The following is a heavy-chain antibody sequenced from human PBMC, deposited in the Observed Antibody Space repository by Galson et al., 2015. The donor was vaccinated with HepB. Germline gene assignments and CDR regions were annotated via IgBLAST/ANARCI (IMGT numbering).Heavy chain of an antibody. CDR1: GDSVSSDSAA. CDR2: TYYRSGWHY. D-gene: IGHD1-26*01. CDR3: TRDPYNGRYYDAFDV. V-gene: IGHV6-1*01. Sequence: CAISGDSVSSDSAAWNWVRQSPSRGLEWLGRTYYRSGWHYDSALSVNGRITINPDTSKNQFSLQLNSVTPEDTAIYYCTRDPYNGRYYDAFDVWGQGTMVTVSS. J-gene: IGHJ3*01.